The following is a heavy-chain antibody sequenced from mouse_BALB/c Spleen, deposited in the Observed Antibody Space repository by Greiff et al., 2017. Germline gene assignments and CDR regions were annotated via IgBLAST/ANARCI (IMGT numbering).Heavy chain of an antibody. CDR1: GYAFTNYL. CDR2: INPGSGGT. V-gene: IGHV1-54*01. CDR3: AREVTTRYYAMDY. D-gene: IGHD2-1*01. Sequence: QVQLQQSGAELVRPGTSVKVSCKASGYAFTNYLIAWVKQRPGQGLEWIGVINPGSGGTNYNETFKGKATLTADKSSSTAYMQLSSLTSDDSAVYICAREVTTRYYAMDYWGQGTADTVSS. J-gene: IGHJ4*01.